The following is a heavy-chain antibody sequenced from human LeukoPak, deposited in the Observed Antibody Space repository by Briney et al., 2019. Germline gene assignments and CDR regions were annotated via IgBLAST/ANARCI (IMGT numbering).Heavy chain of an antibody. D-gene: IGHD1-26*01. CDR3: ARRQIVGDTHGAFDI. J-gene: IGHJ3*02. CDR1: GYSFPSYW. Sequence: PGESLKISCQASGYSFPSYWIGWVRQMPGKGPEWVGIIWPGDSDTRYSPSFQGQVTISADKSISTAYLHWSSLKASDTAMYYCARRQIVGDTHGAFDIWGQGTMVTVSS. V-gene: IGHV5-51*01. CDR2: IWPGDSDT.